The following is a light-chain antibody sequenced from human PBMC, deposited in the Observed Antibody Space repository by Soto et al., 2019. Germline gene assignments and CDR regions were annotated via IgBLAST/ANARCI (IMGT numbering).Light chain of an antibody. CDR3: QQSYSTPRT. J-gene: IGKJ1*01. Sequence: DIQMTQSPSSLSASVGDRVTITCRASQSIISYLNWYQQKPWKAPKLLIYAASSLQSGVPSRFSGSGSGTDFTLTISSLQPEDFATYYCQQSYSTPRTFGQGTKVDIK. CDR2: AAS. V-gene: IGKV1-39*01. CDR1: QSIISY.